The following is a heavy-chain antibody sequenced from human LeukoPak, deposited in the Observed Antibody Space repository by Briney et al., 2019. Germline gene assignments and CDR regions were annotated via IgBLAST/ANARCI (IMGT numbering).Heavy chain of an antibody. CDR3: ARGGTGSSYNWFDP. J-gene: IGHJ5*02. CDR2: IIPIFGTA. V-gene: IGHV1-69*13. Sequence: ASVKVSCKASGGTFSSYAISWVRQAPGQGLEWMGGIIPIFGTANYAQKFQGRVTITADESTSTAYMELSSLRSEDTAVYYCARGGTGSSYNWFDPWGQGTLVTVSS. D-gene: IGHD6-19*01. CDR1: GGTFSSYA.